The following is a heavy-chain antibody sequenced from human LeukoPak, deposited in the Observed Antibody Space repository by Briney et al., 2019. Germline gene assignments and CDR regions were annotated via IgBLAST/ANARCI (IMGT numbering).Heavy chain of an antibody. V-gene: IGHV5-51*01. CDR3: VVVVVVAAMGDYFDY. D-gene: IGHD2-15*01. CDR1: GYSFTSYW. J-gene: IGHJ4*02. Sequence: GESLKIYCNGSGYSFTSYWIGWVRQMPGKCLEWIWIIYPGDSDTRYSPSLQAHVTISADKSISTAYLQWSSLKASDTAMYYCVVVVVVAAMGDYFDYWGQGTLVSVSS. CDR2: IYPGDSDT.